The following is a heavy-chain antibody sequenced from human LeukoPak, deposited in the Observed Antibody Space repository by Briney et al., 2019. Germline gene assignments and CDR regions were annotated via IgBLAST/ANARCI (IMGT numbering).Heavy chain of an antibody. CDR1: GFTFSHYG. Sequence: GRSLRLSCATSGFTFSHYGMHWVRQAPGKGMEWVAVIWSDGSNRYYGDPVKGRFTISRDNFQRTVYLQMNSLRAEDTAVYYCAKDAQRGFDYSNSLDNWGQGTLVTVSS. CDR2: IWSDGSNR. D-gene: IGHD4-11*01. CDR3: AKDAQRGFDYSNSLDN. J-gene: IGHJ4*02. V-gene: IGHV3-33*06.